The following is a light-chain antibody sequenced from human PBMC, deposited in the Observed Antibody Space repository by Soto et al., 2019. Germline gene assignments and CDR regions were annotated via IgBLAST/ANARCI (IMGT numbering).Light chain of an antibody. V-gene: IGKV1-5*03. CDR2: KAS. J-gene: IGKJ1*01. Sequence: DIQMTQSPSTLSASIGDRVTITCRASQSISDWLAWHQQKPGKAPKLLIYKASSLESGVPSRFSGSGYGTEFTLTISSLQPDDFATYYCLQYETYWTFGQGTRWIS. CDR3: LQYETYWT. CDR1: QSISDW.